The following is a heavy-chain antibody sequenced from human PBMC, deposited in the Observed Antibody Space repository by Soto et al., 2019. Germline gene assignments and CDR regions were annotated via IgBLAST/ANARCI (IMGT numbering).Heavy chain of an antibody. Sequence: QVQLQESGPRLVKPSGTLSLSCTVTGDSISTAIWWSWVRQSPERGLEWIGEVYYTGTTHYNPSLGNRVIVSADKSRNQFSLSLSYVTAADTAIYYCARRGGSVRDFEINYFDTWGQGALVTVSS. J-gene: IGHJ4*02. CDR2: VYYTGTT. V-gene: IGHV4-4*02. CDR3: ARRGGSVRDFEINYFDT. D-gene: IGHD2-21*02. CDR1: GDSISTAIW.